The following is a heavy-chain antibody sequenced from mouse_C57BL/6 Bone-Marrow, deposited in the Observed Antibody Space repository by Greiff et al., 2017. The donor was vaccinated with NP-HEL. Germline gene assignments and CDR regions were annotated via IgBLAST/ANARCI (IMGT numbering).Heavy chain of an antibody. CDR2: INSDGGST. V-gene: IGHV5-2*01. Sequence: EVNVVESGGGLVQPGESLKLSCESNEYEFPSHDMSWVRKTPEKRLELVAAINSDGGSTYYPDTMERRFIISRDNTKKTLYLQMSSLRSEDTALYYCARHAYYYYGSSDWYFDVWGTGTTVTVSS. J-gene: IGHJ1*03. CDR1: EYEFPSHD. CDR3: ARHAYYYYGSSDWYFDV. D-gene: IGHD1-1*01.